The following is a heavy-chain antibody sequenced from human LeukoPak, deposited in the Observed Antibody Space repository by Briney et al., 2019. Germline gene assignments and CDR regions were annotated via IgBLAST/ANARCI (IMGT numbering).Heavy chain of an antibody. CDR2: ISGYSGNT. J-gene: IGHJ4*02. CDR3: ARDEYYYDILTGYRPAGRHDY. CDR1: GYTFATYG. D-gene: IGHD3-9*01. V-gene: IGHV1-18*01. Sequence: VASVRVSCKASGYTFATYGVRWVRQAPGQGLEWIGWISGYSGNTNYDQKLQARVTLTTDTSTSTAYMELRSLTSDDTAVYYCARDEYYYDILTGYRPAGRHDYWGQGTLVTVSS.